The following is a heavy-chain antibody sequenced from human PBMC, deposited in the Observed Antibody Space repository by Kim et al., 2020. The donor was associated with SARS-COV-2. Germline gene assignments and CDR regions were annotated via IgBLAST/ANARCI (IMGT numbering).Heavy chain of an antibody. D-gene: IGHD6-13*01. Sequence: ASVKVSCKASGYTFTSYGISWVRQAPGQGLEWMGWISAYNGNTNYAQKLQGRVTMTTDTSTSTAYMELRSLRSDDTAVYYCARDRVGLRQLSAFDIWGQGTMVTVSS. CDR2: ISAYNGNT. CDR1: GYTFTSYG. J-gene: IGHJ3*02. CDR3: ARDRVGLRQLSAFDI. V-gene: IGHV1-18*04.